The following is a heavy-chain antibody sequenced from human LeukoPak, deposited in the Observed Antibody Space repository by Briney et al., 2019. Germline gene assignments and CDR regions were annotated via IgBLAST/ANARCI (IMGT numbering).Heavy chain of an antibody. CDR3: ARIGLGDYGDY. V-gene: IGHV5-51*01. CDR2: IYPGDSDS. D-gene: IGHD4-17*01. CDR1: GYSFTSYW. J-gene: IGHJ4*02. Sequence: GGSPKISCKGSGYSFTSYWIGWVRQMPGKCLEWMGIIYPGDSDSRYSPSVQGQVTISADESISTAYLQWSRLKASDTAMYYCARIGLGDYGDYWGQGTLVTVSS.